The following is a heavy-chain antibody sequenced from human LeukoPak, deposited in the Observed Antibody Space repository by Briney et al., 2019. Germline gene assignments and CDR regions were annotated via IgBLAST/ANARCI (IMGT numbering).Heavy chain of an antibody. V-gene: IGHV3-9*01. CDR2: ISWNSGSI. CDR3: AKDTVGEDYYYGMDV. Sequence: GRSLRLSCAASGFTFYDYAMHWVRQAPGKGLEWVSGISWNSGSIGYADSVKGRFTISRDNAKNSLYLQMNSLRAEDTALYYCAKDTVGEDYYYGMDVWGQGTTVTVSS. D-gene: IGHD3-16*01. CDR1: GFTFYDYA. J-gene: IGHJ6*02.